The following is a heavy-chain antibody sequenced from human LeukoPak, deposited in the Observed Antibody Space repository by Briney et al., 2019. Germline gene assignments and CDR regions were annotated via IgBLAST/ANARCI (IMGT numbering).Heavy chain of an antibody. CDR1: GFTFSSYG. Sequence: PGGSLRLSCAASGFTFSSYGMHWVRQAPGKGLEWVAFIRYDGSNKYYADSVKGRFTISRDNSKNTLYLQMNSLRAEDTAVYYCAKDLNGYCSSTSCYTGIDYWGQGTLVTVSS. CDR2: IRYDGSNK. CDR3: AKDLNGYCSSTSCYTGIDY. D-gene: IGHD2-2*02. J-gene: IGHJ4*02. V-gene: IGHV3-30*02.